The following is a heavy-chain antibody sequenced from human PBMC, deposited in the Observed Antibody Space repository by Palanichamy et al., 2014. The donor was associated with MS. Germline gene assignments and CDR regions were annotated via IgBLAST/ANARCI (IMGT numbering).Heavy chain of an antibody. D-gene: IGHD3-9*01. CDR2: IYHSGST. Sequence: QVQLQESGPGLVKAFGDPCPSPALSLVAPSAVVTGGVGSASPRKGLEWIGEIYHSGSTNYNPSLKSRVTISVDKSKNQFSLKLSSVTAADTAVYYCASFGLTGYYFDYWGQGTLVTVSS. CDR3: ASFGLTGYYFDY. V-gene: IGHV4-4*02. CDR1: VAPSAVVTG. J-gene: IGHJ4*02.